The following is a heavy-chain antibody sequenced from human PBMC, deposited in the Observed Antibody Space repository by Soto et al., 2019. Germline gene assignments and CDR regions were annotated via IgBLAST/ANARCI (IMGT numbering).Heavy chain of an antibody. CDR3: ARSTGGWLGY. J-gene: IGHJ4*02. D-gene: IGHD3-10*01. CDR1: GGSTSSGDYY. V-gene: IGHV4-30-4*01. Sequence: SETLSLTCTVSGGSTSSGDYYWSWIRQPPGKGLEWIGYIYYSGSTYYNPSLKSRVTISVDTSKNQFSLKLSSVTAADTAVYYCARSTGGWLGYWGQGTLVTVSS. CDR2: IYYSGST.